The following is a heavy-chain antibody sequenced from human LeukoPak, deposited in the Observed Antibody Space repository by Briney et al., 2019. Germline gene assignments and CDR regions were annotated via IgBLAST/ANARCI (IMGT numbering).Heavy chain of an antibody. CDR2: ISSNGGST. V-gene: IGHV3-64*01. J-gene: IGHJ4*02. Sequence: GGSLRLSCAASGFTVSPYSMHWVRQAPGKGLEYVSTISSNGGSTYYANSVKGRFTISRDNSKSTLYLQMGSLRADDMAVYYCARGRDYPYYFDYWGQGALVTVSS. CDR3: ARGRDYPYYFDY. D-gene: IGHD4-17*01. CDR1: GFTVSPYS.